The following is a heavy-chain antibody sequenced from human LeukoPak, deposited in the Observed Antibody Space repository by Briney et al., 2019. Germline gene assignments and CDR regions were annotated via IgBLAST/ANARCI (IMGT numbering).Heavy chain of an antibody. D-gene: IGHD2-2*01. Sequence: PGGSLRLSCAASGFTFSSYAMSWVRQAPGKGLEWVSAISGSGGSTYYADSVKGRFTISRDNSKNTLYLQMNSLRAEDTAVYYCAKWYCSSTSCYSYYYYYMDVWSKGTTVTVSS. CDR3: AKWYCSSTSCYSYYYYYMDV. V-gene: IGHV3-23*01. CDR2: ISGSGGST. CDR1: GFTFSSYA. J-gene: IGHJ6*03.